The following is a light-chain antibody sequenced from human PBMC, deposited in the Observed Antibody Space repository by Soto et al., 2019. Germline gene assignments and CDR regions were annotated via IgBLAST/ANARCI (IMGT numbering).Light chain of an antibody. V-gene: IGKV3-20*01. Sequence: EIVLTQSPGTRSLSPGERATLACRRSQSVSSTSFAWYQLKPGQAPRLLIYDASSRATGIPDRFSGSGSGTDFTLTISRLEPEDFAVFYCQQYGSSPLTFGGGTKVDI. J-gene: IGKJ4*01. CDR2: DAS. CDR3: QQYGSSPLT. CDR1: QSVSSTS.